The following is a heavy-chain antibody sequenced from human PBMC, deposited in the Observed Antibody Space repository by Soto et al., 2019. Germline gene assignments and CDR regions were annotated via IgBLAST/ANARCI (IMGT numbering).Heavy chain of an antibody. CDR3: ARSPTPYYYDSSGYGPSDP. CDR1: GYTFTSYY. D-gene: IGHD3-22*01. Sequence: ASVKVSCKASGYTFTSYYMHWVRQAPGQGLEWMGIINPSGGSTSYAQKFQGRVTMTRDTSTSTVYMELSSLRSEDTAVYYCARSPTPYYYDSSGYGPSDPWGQGTLVTVSS. V-gene: IGHV1-46*03. CDR2: INPSGGST. J-gene: IGHJ5*02.